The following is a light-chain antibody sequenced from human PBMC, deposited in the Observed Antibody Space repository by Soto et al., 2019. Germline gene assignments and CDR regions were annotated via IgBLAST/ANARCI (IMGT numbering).Light chain of an antibody. Sequence: QSALTQPASVSGSPGQSITISCTGTSSDVGAYDYVSWYQQNPGKAPKLIISEVSDRPSGVSNRFSGSKSGNTASLTISGLQAEDEADYFCSSYTTTNTLWVFGGGTKSPS. J-gene: IGLJ3*02. CDR1: SSDVGAYDY. CDR2: EVS. V-gene: IGLV2-14*01. CDR3: SSYTTTNTLWV.